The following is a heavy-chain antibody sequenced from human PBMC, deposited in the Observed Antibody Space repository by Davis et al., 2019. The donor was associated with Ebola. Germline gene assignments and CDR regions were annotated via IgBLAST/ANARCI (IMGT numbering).Heavy chain of an antibody. V-gene: IGHV4-34*01. CDR2: IYHSGST. J-gene: IGHJ4*02. CDR1: GGSFSGYY. D-gene: IGHD6-6*01. Sequence: MPSETLSLTCAVYGGSFSGYYWSWIRQPPGKGLEWIGVIYHSGSTNYNPSLKSRVTISVDKSKNQFSLQLSSVTAADTAVYYCARGGQLVPFDYWGQGTLVTVSS. CDR3: ARGGQLVPFDY.